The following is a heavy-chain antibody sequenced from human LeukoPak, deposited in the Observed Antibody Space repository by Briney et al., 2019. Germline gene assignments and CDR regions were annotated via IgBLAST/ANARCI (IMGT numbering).Heavy chain of an antibody. V-gene: IGHV1-46*01. J-gene: IGHJ4*02. Sequence: ASVKVSCKASGYTFTSYYMHWVRQAPGQGLEWMGIINPSGGGTSYAQKFQGRLTMIRDTSTSTVYMELSSLRSEDTAVYFCARSGDYYGSGRAPYFDYWGQGTLVTVSS. CDR2: INPSGGGT. D-gene: IGHD3-10*01. CDR1: GYTFTSYY. CDR3: ARSGDYYGSGRAPYFDY.